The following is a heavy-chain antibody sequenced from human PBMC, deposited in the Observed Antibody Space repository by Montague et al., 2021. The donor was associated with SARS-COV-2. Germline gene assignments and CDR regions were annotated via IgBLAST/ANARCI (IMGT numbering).Heavy chain of an antibody. J-gene: IGHJ5*02. V-gene: IGHV3-11*05. Sequence: SLRLSCAASGFIFSDYNMPWIRQTPGKGLEWISYINGASSRTNYADSVKGRFTISRDNAKNSLFLQMNSLRVKDTAVYYCARGISLFDPWGQGTLVTVSS. CDR2: INGASSRT. CDR1: GFIFSDYN. CDR3: ARGISLFDP.